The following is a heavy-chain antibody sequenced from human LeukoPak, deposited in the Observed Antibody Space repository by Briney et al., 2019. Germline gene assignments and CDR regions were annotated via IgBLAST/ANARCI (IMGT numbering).Heavy chain of an antibody. Sequence: GASVKVSCKASGYTFTGYYMHWVRQAPGQGLEWMGWINPNSGGTNYAQKFQGRVTMTRDTSISTAYMELSRLRSDDTAVYYCARARKRFLVGYYYYMDVWGKGTTVTVSS. CDR2: INPNSGGT. V-gene: IGHV1-2*02. D-gene: IGHD3-3*01. CDR3: ARARKRFLVGYYYYMDV. CDR1: GYTFTGYY. J-gene: IGHJ6*03.